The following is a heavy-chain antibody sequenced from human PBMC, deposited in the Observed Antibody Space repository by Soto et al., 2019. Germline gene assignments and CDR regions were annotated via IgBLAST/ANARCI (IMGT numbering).Heavy chain of an antibody. CDR3: ATRPAPYYADWSLDY. CDR1: GLTFSNAW. J-gene: IGHJ4*02. Sequence: EVQLVESGGDLVKPGGSLRLSCAASGLTFSNAWMTWVRQAPGKGLEWVGRIKSNTDGGALDYAAPLKGRFTISREDSRSTLYLLLNSLKPEDTAVYYGATRPAPYYADWSLDYWGQGTLVTVSS. V-gene: IGHV3-15*01. D-gene: IGHD3-16*01. CDR2: IKSNTDGGAL.